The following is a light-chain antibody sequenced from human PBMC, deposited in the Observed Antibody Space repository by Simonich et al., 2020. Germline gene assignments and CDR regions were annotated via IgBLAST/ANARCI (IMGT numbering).Light chain of an antibody. Sequence: AIRMTQSPSSLSASTGDRVTITCRARQGISSYLAWYQQKPGKAPKLLIYAASTLHRGVPSRFSGSGSGTDFTLTISSLQPEDFATYYCQQANSFPYTFGQGTKLEIK. CDR2: AAS. J-gene: IGKJ2*01. V-gene: IGKV1-8*01. CDR3: QQANSFPYT. CDR1: QGISSY.